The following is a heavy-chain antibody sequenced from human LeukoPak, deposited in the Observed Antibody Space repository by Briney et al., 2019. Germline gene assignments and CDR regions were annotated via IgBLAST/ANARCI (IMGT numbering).Heavy chain of an antibody. CDR3: ARVPAIGPDAFDI. CDR2: IYSGGST. V-gene: IGHV3-66*01. Sequence: GGSLRLSCAASGFTVSGNYMSWVRQAPGKGLEWVSVIYSGGSTYYADSVKGRFTISRDNSKNTLYLQMNSLRAEDTAVYYCARVPAIGPDAFDIWGQGTMVTVSS. CDR1: GFTVSGNY. D-gene: IGHD5-18*01. J-gene: IGHJ3*02.